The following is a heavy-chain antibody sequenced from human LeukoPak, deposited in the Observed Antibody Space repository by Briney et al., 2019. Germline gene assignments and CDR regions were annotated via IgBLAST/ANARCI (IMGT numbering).Heavy chain of an antibody. J-gene: IGHJ4*02. CDR2: INHSGST. V-gene: IGHV4-34*01. CDR3: ARHPSITMVRGDTAFDY. CDR1: GGSLSGYQ. Sequence: SETLSLTCAVHGGSLSGYQWSWVRQSPEKGLEWIGEINHSGSTNYNPSLKSRVTISVDTSKNQFSLKLSSVTAADTAVYYCARHPSITMVRGDTAFDYWGQGTLVTVSS. D-gene: IGHD3-10*01.